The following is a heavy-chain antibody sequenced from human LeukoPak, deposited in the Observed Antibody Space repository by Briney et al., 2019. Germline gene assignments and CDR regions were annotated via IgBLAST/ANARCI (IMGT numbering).Heavy chain of an antibody. V-gene: IGHV3-48*02. CDR2: ISSSSGTI. J-gene: IGHJ4*02. Sequence: PGGSLRLSCAASGFTFSSYSMNWVRQAPGKGLEWVSYISSSSGTIYYADSVKGRFTISRDNAKNSLYLQINSLRDEDTAVYYCARDDGYWGQGTLVTVSS. D-gene: IGHD5-24*01. CDR1: GFTFSSYS. CDR3: ARDDGY.